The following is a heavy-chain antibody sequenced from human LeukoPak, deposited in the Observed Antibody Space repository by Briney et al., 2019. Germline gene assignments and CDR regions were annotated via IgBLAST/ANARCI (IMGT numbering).Heavy chain of an antibody. CDR1: GYTFSNYH. CDR2: INPRYGNT. Sequence: ASVKVSCKASGYTFSNYHIHWVRQAPGQGFEWMGIINPRYGNTTYAQNFQGRVTMTRDMSTSTVYMELSSLRSEDTAVYYCAREEARDGSTGYYFDYWGQGTLLTVSS. CDR3: AREEARDGSTGYYFDY. V-gene: IGHV1-46*01. D-gene: IGHD5-24*01. J-gene: IGHJ4*02.